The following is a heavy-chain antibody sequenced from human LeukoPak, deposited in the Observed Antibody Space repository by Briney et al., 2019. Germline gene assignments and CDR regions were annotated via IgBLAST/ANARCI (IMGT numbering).Heavy chain of an antibody. V-gene: IGHV3-74*01. Sequence: GGSLRLSCVASGFSLSGYWMYWVRQAPGKGLMYISRNNGDGSTTNYADVVKGRFTMSRDNVKNTLYLQMNGLRVEDTAVYYCARDPRNVGLAPWGQGTLVTVSS. J-gene: IGHJ5*02. CDR2: NNGDGSTT. CDR3: ARDPRNVGLAP. CDR1: GFSLSGYW. D-gene: IGHD2-15*01.